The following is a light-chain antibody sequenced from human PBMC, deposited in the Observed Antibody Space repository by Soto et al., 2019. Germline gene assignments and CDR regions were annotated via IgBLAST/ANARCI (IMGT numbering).Light chain of an antibody. J-gene: IGLJ3*02. Sequence: QSALTQPRSVSGSPGQSVTISCTGTSSDVGGYNYVSCYQQHPGTAPNLMFYDVRKWPSGVPDRFSGSKSGNTASLTISGLQAEDEDDYYCGSDSGSYTWVFGGGTKLTVL. CDR1: SSDVGGYNY. CDR2: DVR. CDR3: GSDSGSYTWV. V-gene: IGLV2-11*01.